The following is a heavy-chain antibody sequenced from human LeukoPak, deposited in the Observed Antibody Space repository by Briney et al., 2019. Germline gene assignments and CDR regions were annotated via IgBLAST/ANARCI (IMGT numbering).Heavy chain of an antibody. CDR2: ISGSGGST. Sequence: GGSLRLSSAASGFTFTNFAMSWVRQAPGKGLEWVSAISGSGGSTYYADSVKGRFTISRDNSKNTLYLQMNSLRAEDTAVYYCAKGLSTVATYYFDYWGQGTLATVSS. V-gene: IGHV3-23*01. CDR1: GFTFTNFA. D-gene: IGHD4-17*01. CDR3: AKGLSTVATYYFDY. J-gene: IGHJ4*02.